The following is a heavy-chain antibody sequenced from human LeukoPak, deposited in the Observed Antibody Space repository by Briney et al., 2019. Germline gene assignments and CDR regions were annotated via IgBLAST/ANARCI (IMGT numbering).Heavy chain of an antibody. V-gene: IGHV4-38-2*02. J-gene: IGHJ4*02. D-gene: IGHD3-16*01. CDR3: ARGSYGYIDQ. CDR1: GYSISTGFY. CDR2: IHHSGSS. Sequence: PSETLSLTCTVSGYSISTGFYWGWIRQPPGKGPEWIGNIHHSGSSYYNPSLRSRVTMSPDTSMNRFSLKLSSVTAADTAVYYCARGSYGYIDQWGQGLLVTVSS.